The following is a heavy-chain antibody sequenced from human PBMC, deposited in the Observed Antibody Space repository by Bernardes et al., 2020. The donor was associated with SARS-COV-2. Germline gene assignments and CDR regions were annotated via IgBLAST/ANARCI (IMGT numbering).Heavy chain of an antibody. D-gene: IGHD2-15*01. CDR1: GFTFSSYA. CDR2: ISGSGGST. J-gene: IGHJ6*02. CDR3: AKGKDWYYYYDMDV. V-gene: IGHV3-23*01. Sequence: GGSLRLSCAASGFTFSSYAMSWVRQAPGKGLEWVSAISGSGGSTYYADSVKGRFTISRDNSKNTLYLQMNSLRAEDTAVYYCAKGKDWYYYYDMDVWGQGTTVTVSS.